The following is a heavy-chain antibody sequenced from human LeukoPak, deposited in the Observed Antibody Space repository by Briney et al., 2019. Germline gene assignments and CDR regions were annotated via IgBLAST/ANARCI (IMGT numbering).Heavy chain of an antibody. D-gene: IGHD2-2*01. J-gene: IGHJ6*02. CDR2: ISYDGRNK. CDR3: AKDLRYCSSTSSLWTGYSCYDNYYYYGMDV. Sequence: GGSLRLSCAASGFTFSNYGMHWVRQAPGKGLEWVAVISYDGRNKYYADSAKGRFTISRDNSKNTLYLQMNSLRAEDTAVYYCAKDLRYCSSTSSLWTGYSCYDNYYYYGMDVWGQGTTVTVSS. CDR1: GFTFSNYG. V-gene: IGHV3-30*18.